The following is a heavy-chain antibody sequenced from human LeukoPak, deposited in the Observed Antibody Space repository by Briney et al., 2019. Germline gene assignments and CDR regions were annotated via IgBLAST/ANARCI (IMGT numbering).Heavy chain of an antibody. CDR2: ITTSDGNT. D-gene: IGHD7-27*01. Sequence: GGSLRLSCAASGFTFSSYTMSWVRQAPGKGLEWVSTITTSDGNTYYADSVKGRFTVSRDNSKNILLLQMNSLRAEDTAVYYCAKDGGLWVSAHWGDSWGRGTLVTVSS. CDR3: AKDGGLWVSAHWGDS. V-gene: IGHV3-23*01. CDR1: GFTFSSYT. J-gene: IGHJ4*02.